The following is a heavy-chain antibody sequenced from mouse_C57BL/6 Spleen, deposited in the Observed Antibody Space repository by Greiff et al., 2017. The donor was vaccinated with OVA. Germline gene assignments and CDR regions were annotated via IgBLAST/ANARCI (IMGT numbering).Heavy chain of an antibody. CDR1: GYTFTDYY. Sequence: QVQLQQSGAELVRPGASVKLSCKASGYTFTDYYINWVKQRPGQGLEWIARIYPGSGNTYYNEKFKGKATLTAEKSSSTAYMQLSSLTSEDSAVYFCARNEYYGSRNFDYWGQGTTLTVSS. J-gene: IGHJ2*01. CDR2: IYPGSGNT. D-gene: IGHD1-1*01. V-gene: IGHV1-76*01. CDR3: ARNEYYGSRNFDY.